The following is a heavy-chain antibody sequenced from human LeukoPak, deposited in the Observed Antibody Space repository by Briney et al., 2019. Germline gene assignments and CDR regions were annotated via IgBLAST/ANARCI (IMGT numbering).Heavy chain of an antibody. CDR1: GFTFSSYA. CDR3: ARDTGLVDTAMASY. Sequence: GGSLRLSCAASGFTFSSYAMHWVRQAPGKGLEWVAVISYDGSNKYYADSVKGRFTISRDNSKNTLYLQMNSLRAEDTAVYYCARDTGLVDTAMASYWGQGTLVTVSS. J-gene: IGHJ4*02. V-gene: IGHV3-30-3*01. D-gene: IGHD5-18*01. CDR2: ISYDGSNK.